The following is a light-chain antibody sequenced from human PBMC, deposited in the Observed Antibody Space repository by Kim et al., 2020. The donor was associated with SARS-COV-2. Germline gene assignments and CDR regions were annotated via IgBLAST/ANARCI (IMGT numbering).Light chain of an antibody. J-gene: IGLJ3*02. CDR2: YES. CDR1: NIGSKS. CDR3: QVWDSSSDHRV. Sequence: APGKTARITCGGNNIGSKSVHWYQKKPGQAPVLVIYYESDRPSGIPERFSGSNSGNTATLTISRVEAGDEADYYCQVWDSSSDHRVFGGGTKLTVL. V-gene: IGLV3-21*04.